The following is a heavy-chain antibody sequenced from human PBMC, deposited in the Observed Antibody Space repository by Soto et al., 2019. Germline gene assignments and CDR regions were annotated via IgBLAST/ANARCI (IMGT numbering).Heavy chain of an antibody. J-gene: IGHJ4*02. V-gene: IGHV3-23*01. D-gene: IGHD3-16*01. CDR1: GFTFSSYA. Sequence: EVQLLESGGDLVQPGGYLRLSCGASGFTFSSYAMSWVRQAPGKGLDWVSGISASGGGTYYADSVKGQFTISRDNSKNTLYLQMNILRAEDTAVYYCAKSERFGEFLPFWGQGTLVTVSS. CDR2: ISASGGGT. CDR3: AKSERFGEFLPF.